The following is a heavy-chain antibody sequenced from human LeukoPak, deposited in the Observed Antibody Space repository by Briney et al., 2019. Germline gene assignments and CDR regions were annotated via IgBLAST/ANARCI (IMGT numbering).Heavy chain of an antibody. CDR2: IYSDGIST. J-gene: IGHJ6*03. Sequence: PGGSLRLSCAASGFTFSSYWMHWVRQAPGKGLVWVSRIYSDGISTSYADSVKGRFTISRDNAKNTLYLQMNSLRAEDMALCYCAKSSSSSSWSDYYMDVWGKGTTVTVSS. V-gene: IGHV3-74*01. CDR1: GFTFSSYW. CDR3: AKSSSSSSWSDYYMDV. D-gene: IGHD6-13*01.